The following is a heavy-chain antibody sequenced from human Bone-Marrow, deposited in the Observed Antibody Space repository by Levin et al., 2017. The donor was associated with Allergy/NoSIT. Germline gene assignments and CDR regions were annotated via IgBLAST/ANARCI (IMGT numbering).Heavy chain of an antibody. D-gene: IGHD5/OR15-5a*01. J-gene: IGHJ4*02. CDR3: AGSSVPAIA. CDR1: GGSISNYY. V-gene: IGHV4-4*07. Sequence: SCTVSGGSISNYYWSWIRQPAGKGLEWIGHIYASGSTNYNPSLKSRVTMSLNTSKNQFSLKLTSVTAADTAVYYCAGSSVPAIAWGQGTLVTVSS. CDR2: IYASGST.